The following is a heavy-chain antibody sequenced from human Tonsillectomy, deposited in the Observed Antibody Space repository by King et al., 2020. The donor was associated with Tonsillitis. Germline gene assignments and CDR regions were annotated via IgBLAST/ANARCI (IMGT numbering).Heavy chain of an antibody. CDR1: GGSISSYY. D-gene: IGHD5-24*01. J-gene: IGHJ4*02. CDR2: IYYSGST. V-gene: IGHV4-59*01. CDR3: ARIKRYGYYYHYFDY. Sequence: VQLQESGPGLVKPSETLSLTCTVSGGSISSYYWSWIRQPPGKGLEWIGYIYYSGSTNYNPSLKSRVTISVDTSKNQFSLKLSSVTAADTAVYYCARIKRYGYYYHYFDYWGQGTLVTVSS.